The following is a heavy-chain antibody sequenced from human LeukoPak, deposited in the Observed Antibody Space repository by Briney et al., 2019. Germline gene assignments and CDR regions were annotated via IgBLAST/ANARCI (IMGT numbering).Heavy chain of an antibody. V-gene: IGHV4-34*01. Sequence: SETLSLTCAVYGGSFSGYYWSWIRQPPGKGLEWIGEINHSGSTNYNPSLKSRVTISVGTSKNQFSLKLSSVTAADTAVYYCASIRGSGQDYWGQGTLVTVSS. CDR1: GGSFSGYY. J-gene: IGHJ4*02. D-gene: IGHD6-19*01. CDR3: ASIRGSGQDY. CDR2: INHSGST.